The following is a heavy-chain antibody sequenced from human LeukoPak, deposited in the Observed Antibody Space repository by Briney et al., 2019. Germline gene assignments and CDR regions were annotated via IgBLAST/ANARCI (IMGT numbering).Heavy chain of an antibody. Sequence: ASVKVSCTASGYTFTIYGISWVRQAPGQGLEWMGWISAYNGNTNYAQKLQGRVTMTTDTSTSTAYMELRSLRSDDTAVYYCARDGYCSGGSCSRGDAFDIWGQGTMVTVSS. J-gene: IGHJ3*02. V-gene: IGHV1-18*01. CDR3: ARDGYCSGGSCSRGDAFDI. CDR2: ISAYNGNT. CDR1: GYTFTIYG. D-gene: IGHD2-15*01.